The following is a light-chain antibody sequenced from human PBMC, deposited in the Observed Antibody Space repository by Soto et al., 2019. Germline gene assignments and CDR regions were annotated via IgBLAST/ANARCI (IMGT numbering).Light chain of an antibody. J-gene: IGLJ1*01. Sequence: QSALTQPASVSGSPGQSITISCTGTSSDVGGYNYVSWYQQHPGKAPKLMIYDVSNRPSGVSNRFSGSKSGNTASLTISGLQAEDEADYYCSSYTSSRTKVFGTGNKVTV. CDR1: SSDVGGYNY. CDR2: DVS. CDR3: SSYTSSRTKV. V-gene: IGLV2-14*01.